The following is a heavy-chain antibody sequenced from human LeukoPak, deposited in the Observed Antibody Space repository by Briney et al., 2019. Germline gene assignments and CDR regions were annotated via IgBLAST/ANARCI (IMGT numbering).Heavy chain of an antibody. Sequence: ASVKVSCKASGYTFGIYAMNWVRQAPGQRPEWMGWINAGNGKTKYSQSFQGRVTITRDTSASTAYMELSSLRSEDTAVYYCARGVWSSHNKEYFLDYWGQGTLVTVSS. CDR1: GYTFGIYA. V-gene: IGHV1-3*01. CDR3: ARGVWSSHNKEYFLDY. CDR2: INAGNGKT. J-gene: IGHJ4*02. D-gene: IGHD2-2*01.